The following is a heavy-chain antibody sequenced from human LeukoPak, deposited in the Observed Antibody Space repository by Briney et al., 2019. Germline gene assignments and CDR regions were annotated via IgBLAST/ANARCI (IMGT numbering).Heavy chain of an antibody. CDR1: GYTFTGYY. J-gene: IGHJ4*02. Sequence: ASVNVSCKASGYTFTGYYMHWVRQAPGQGLEWMGWINPNGGGTKYAQKFQDRVTLTRDTSISTAYMELNRLKSDDTAVYYCATESGIVDYWGQGTLVTVSS. CDR2: INPNGGGT. CDR3: ATESGIVDY. D-gene: IGHD3-10*01. V-gene: IGHV1-2*02.